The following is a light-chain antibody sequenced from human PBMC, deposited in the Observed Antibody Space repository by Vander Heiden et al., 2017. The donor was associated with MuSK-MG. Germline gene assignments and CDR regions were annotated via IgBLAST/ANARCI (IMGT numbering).Light chain of an antibody. V-gene: IGKV3-20*01. Sequence: EIVLTQSPGTLSLSPGARSTLSCRASQSVSSSYLDWYQQKPGQAPRLLIYGASSRATGIQDRFSGSGSGTDFTLTISRLEPEDFAVYYCQQYGSSPMGSFGQGTKLEIK. CDR3: QQYGSSPMGS. CDR1: QSVSSSY. CDR2: GAS. J-gene: IGKJ2*04.